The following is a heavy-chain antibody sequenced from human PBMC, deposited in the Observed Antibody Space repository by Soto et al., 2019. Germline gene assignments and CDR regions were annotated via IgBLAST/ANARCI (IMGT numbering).Heavy chain of an antibody. J-gene: IGHJ4*02. CDR1: GYTFTSYG. V-gene: IGHV1-18*01. CDR2: ISAYNGNT. Sequence: QVQLVQSGAEVKKPGASVKVSCEASGYTFTSYGISWVRQPPGQGLEWMGWISAYNGNTNYAQKLQGRVTMTTDTSTSTAYRELRSLRSDDTAVYYCARITMIVDLYYFDYWGQGTLVTVSS. CDR3: ARITMIVDLYYFDY. D-gene: IGHD3-22*01.